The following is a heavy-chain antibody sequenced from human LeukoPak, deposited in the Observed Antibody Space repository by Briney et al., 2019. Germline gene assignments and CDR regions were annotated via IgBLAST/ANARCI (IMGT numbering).Heavy chain of an antibody. J-gene: IGHJ3*02. CDR3: ARDTAAAVGAFDI. Sequence: ASVKVSCKASGYTFTGYYMHWVRHAPGQGLEWMGWINPNSGGTNYAQKFQGRVTMTRDTSISTAYMELSRLRSDDTAVYYCARDTAAAVGAFDIWGQGTMVTVSS. V-gene: IGHV1-2*02. D-gene: IGHD6-13*01. CDR1: GYTFTGYY. CDR2: INPNSGGT.